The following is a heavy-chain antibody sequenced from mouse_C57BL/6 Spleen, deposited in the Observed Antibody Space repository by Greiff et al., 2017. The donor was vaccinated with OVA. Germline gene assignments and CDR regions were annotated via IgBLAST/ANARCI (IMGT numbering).Heavy chain of an antibody. CDR2: IDPSDSYT. J-gene: IGHJ2*01. CDR3: AREGKTGTTGDFDY. CDR1: GYTFTSYW. Sequence: QVQLQQPGAELVKPGASVKLSCKASGYTFTSYWMQWVKQRPGQGLEWIGEIDPSDSYTNYNQKFKGKATLTVDTSSSTAYMQRSSLTSEDSAVYYGAREGKTGTTGDFDYWGQGTTLTVSS. D-gene: IGHD4-1*01. V-gene: IGHV1-50*01.